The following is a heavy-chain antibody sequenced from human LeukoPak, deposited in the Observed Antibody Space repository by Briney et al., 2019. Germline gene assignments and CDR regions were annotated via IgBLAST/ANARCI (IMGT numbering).Heavy chain of an antibody. CDR3: ARGAPTAAAVDY. D-gene: IGHD6-13*01. CDR2: IYYSGST. CDR1: GGSISSGDYY. Sequence: PPQTLSLTCTVSGGSISSGDYYWSWIRQPPGKGLEWIGYIYYSGSTYYNPSLKSRVTISVDTSKNQFSLKLSSVTAADTAVYYCARGAPTAAAVDYWGQGTLVTVSS. J-gene: IGHJ4*02. V-gene: IGHV4-30-4*01.